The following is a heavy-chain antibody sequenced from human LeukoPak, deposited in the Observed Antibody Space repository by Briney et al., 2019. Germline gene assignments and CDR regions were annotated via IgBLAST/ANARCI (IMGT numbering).Heavy chain of an antibody. Sequence: SETLSLTCTVAGGSISSYYWGWIRQPPGNGLEYIGYIYNGGAPNYNPSLKSRVTISGDTSKNQFSLRLTSVTAADTAVYYCARISAAAVEPWGKGTTVTISS. J-gene: IGHJ6*04. V-gene: IGHV4-59*01. CDR1: GGSISSYY. CDR3: ARISAAAVEP. D-gene: IGHD6-13*01. CDR2: IYNGGAP.